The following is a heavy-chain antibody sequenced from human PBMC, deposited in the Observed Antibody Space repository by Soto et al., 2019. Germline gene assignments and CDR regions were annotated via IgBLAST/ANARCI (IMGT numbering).Heavy chain of an antibody. CDR1: RYTFISYD. D-gene: IGHD4-4*01. Sequence: ASVKVSCKASRYTFISYDINWVRQATGQGLEWMGWMNPKSANTGYAQNFQGRVTMTRNTSISTAYMELSSLRSEDTAVYYCARSPSWETTVTPYYFDYWG. J-gene: IGHJ4*01. CDR2: MNPKSANT. CDR3: ARSPSWETTVTPYYFDY. V-gene: IGHV1-8*01.